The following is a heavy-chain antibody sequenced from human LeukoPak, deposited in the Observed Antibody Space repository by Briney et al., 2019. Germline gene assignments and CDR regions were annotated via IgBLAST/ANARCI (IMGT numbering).Heavy chain of an antibody. Sequence: SETLSLTCTVSGGSISSYYWSWIRQPAGKGLEWIGRIYTSGSTNYNPSIKSRVTISVDKSKNQFSLKLSSVTAADTAMYYCAKMGGSAPYFFDYWGQGTLVTVSS. CDR2: IYTSGST. D-gene: IGHD6-19*01. CDR1: GGSISSYY. J-gene: IGHJ4*02. CDR3: AKMGGSAPYFFDY. V-gene: IGHV4-4*07.